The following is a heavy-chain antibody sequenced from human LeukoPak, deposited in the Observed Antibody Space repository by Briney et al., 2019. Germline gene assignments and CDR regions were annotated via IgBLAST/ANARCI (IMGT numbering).Heavy chain of an antibody. V-gene: IGHV3-49*03. J-gene: IGHJ4*02. Sequence: GGSLRLSCAASGFTFSDYAISWFRQAPGKGLEWVALIRGTPYGGTTEYAASVKGRFTISRDDSKSIAYLQMNSLKTEDTAVYYCTRAGKPPYFDYWGQGTLVIVSS. CDR2: IRGTPYGGTT. CDR3: TRAGKPPYFDY. CDR1: GFTFSDYA.